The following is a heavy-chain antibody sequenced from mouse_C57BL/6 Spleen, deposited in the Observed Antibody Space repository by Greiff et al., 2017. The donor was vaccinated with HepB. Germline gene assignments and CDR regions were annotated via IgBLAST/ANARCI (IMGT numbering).Heavy chain of an antibody. Sequence: QVQLQQSGAELVRPGASVKLSCKASGYTFTDYYINWVKQRPGQGLEWIARIYPGSGNTYYNEKFKGKATLTAEKSSSTAYMQLSSLTSEDSAVYFCARGLIVPYYFDYWGQGTTLTVSS. V-gene: IGHV1-76*01. J-gene: IGHJ2*01. CDR2: IYPGSGNT. CDR3: ARGLIVPYYFDY. CDR1: GYTFTDYY. D-gene: IGHD2-5*01.